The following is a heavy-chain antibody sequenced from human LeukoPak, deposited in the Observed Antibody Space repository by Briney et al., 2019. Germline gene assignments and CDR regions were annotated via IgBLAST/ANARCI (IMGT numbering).Heavy chain of an antibody. CDR3: TRGWSSGGAFDI. Sequence: SETLSLTCTVSGGSISSGGYYWSWIRQPPGKGLEWIGYIYHSGSTYYNPSLKSRVTISVDRSKNQFSLELSSVTAADTAVYYCTRGWSSGGAFDIWGQGTMVTVSS. CDR2: IYHSGST. CDR1: GGSISSGGYY. J-gene: IGHJ3*02. D-gene: IGHD6-19*01. V-gene: IGHV4-30-2*01.